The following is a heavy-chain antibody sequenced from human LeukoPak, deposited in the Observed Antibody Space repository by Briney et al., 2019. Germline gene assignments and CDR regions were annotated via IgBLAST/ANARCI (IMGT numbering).Heavy chain of an antibody. CDR2: ISPNGGST. V-gene: IGHV3-64*01. D-gene: IGHD5-18*01. Sequence: GGSLRLSCAASGFMFSNYDMRWVRQAPGKGLEYVSHISPNGGSTYYAISVKGRFTISRDNSKNTLYLQMGSLRAEDMAVYYCARGRGYIYGYDYWGQGTLVTVSS. J-gene: IGHJ4*02. CDR3: ARGRGYIYGYDY. CDR1: GFMFSNYD.